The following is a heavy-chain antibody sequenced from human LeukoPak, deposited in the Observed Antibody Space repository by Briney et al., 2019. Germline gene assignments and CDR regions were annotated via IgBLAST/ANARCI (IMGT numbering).Heavy chain of an antibody. J-gene: IGHJ6*02. CDR3: ARGLDRMIVVPTLMDV. CDR1: GFTFSSYS. Sequence: PGGSLRLSCAASGFTFSSYSMNWVRQAPGKGLEWVSSISSSSSYIYYADSVKGRFTISRDNAKNSLYLQMNSLSAEDTAGYYCARGLDRMIVVPTLMDVWGQGTTVTVSS. D-gene: IGHD3-22*01. V-gene: IGHV3-21*01. CDR2: ISSSSSYI.